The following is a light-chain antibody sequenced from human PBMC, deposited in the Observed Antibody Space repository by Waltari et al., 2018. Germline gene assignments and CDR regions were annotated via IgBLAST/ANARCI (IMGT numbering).Light chain of an antibody. V-gene: IGLV3-19*01. CDR3: SSRDSSASHVL. CDR1: SPTTSA. Sequence: SSELTQDPAVSVALGQTVRITCQGDSPTTSAPNWYQQRPGQAPILVIFSVDDRPSGIPDRFSGSLSGDTASLTITGAQAEDEADYYCSSRDSSASHVLFAGGTKLTVL. J-gene: IGLJ2*01. CDR2: SVD.